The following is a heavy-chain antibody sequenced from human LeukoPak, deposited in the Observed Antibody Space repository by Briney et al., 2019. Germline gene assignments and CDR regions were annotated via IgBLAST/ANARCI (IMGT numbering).Heavy chain of an antibody. CDR1: GYTFTGYY. D-gene: IGHD3-3*01. CDR2: INPNSGGT. J-gene: IGHJ4*02. Sequence: ASVKVSCKASGYTFTGYYMHWWRQAPGQGLEWMGWINPNSGGTNYAQKFQGRVTMTRDTSISTAYMELSRLRSDDTAVYYCARGFNDFWSGYYSYWGQGTLVTVSS. CDR3: ARGFNDFWSGYYSY. V-gene: IGHV1-2*02.